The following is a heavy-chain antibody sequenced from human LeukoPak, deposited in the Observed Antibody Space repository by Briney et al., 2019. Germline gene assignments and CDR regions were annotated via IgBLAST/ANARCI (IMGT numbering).Heavy chain of an antibody. V-gene: IGHV3-66*01. CDR2: IYSGGST. CDR3: AREVFYYYYYMDV. Sequence: PGGSLRLSCAASGFTVSSNYMSWVRQAPGKGLEWVSVIYSGGSTYYADSVKGRFTISRDNSKNTLYLQMNSLRAEDTAVYYCAREVFYYYYYMDVWGKGTTVTVSS. J-gene: IGHJ6*03. CDR1: GFTVSSNY.